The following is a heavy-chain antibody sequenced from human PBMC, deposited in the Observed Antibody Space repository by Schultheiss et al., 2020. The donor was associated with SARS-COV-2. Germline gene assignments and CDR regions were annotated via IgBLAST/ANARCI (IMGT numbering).Heavy chain of an antibody. Sequence: SETLSLTCAVYGGSFSGYYWSWIRQPPGKGLEWIGEINHSGSTNYNPSLKSRVTISVDTSKNQFSLKLSSVTAADTAVYYCAGPRTRGGVVISGWFDPWGQGTLVTVSS. J-gene: IGHJ5*02. D-gene: IGHD3-3*01. CDR2: INHSGST. V-gene: IGHV4-34*01. CDR1: GGSFSGYY. CDR3: AGPRTRGGVVISGWFDP.